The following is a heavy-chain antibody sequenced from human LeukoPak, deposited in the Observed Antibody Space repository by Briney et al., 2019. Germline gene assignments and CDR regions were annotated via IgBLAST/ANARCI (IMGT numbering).Heavy chain of an antibody. J-gene: IGHJ4*02. CDR1: VFTCSSYS. V-gene: IGHV3-21*03. CDR3: ARGGRAAAAHFDY. CDR2: ISSSSSYI. Sequence: GGALRLSRAASVFTCSSYSMNWVRQAPGKGLEWVSSISSSSSYIYYAYSVKGRVTISRDNAKNTLYLQMNTLRAENTALYYSARGGRAAAAHFDYWGQGTLVTVSS. D-gene: IGHD6-13*01.